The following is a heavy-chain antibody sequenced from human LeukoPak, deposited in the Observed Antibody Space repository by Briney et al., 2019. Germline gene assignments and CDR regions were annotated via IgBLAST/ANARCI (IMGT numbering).Heavy chain of an antibody. CDR1: GFTFSNYA. CDR2: ISYDGSNK. J-gene: IGHJ3*02. Sequence: TGGSLRLSCAASGFTFSNYAMHWVRQAPGKGLEWVAVISYDGSNKYYADSVKGRFTISRDNSKNTLYLQMNSLRAEDTAVYYCAKVGLVYVAFDIWGQGTMVTVSS. D-gene: IGHD5/OR15-5a*01. V-gene: IGHV3-30*04. CDR3: AKVGLVYVAFDI.